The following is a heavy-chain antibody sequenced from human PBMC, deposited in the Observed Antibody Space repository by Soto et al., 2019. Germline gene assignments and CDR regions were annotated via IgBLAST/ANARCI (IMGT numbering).Heavy chain of an antibody. CDR3: ARRTVNIRTFYSGLKTHCFDY. V-gene: IGHV4-39*01. J-gene: IGHJ4*02. CDR1: GDSMSSSDYY. Sequence: PSETLSLTCAVSGDSMSSSDYYWGWIRQPPGKGLEWIGSIYYSGSTYYNQSLQSRVAISVDTPKNQFSLKLKSVTAADTAIYYCARRTVNIRTFYSGLKTHCFDYWGQGAPVTVSS. D-gene: IGHD6-19*01. CDR2: IYYSGST.